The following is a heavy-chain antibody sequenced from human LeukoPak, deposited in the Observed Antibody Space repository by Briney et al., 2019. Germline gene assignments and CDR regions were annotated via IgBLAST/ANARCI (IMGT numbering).Heavy chain of an antibody. V-gene: IGHV4-59*01. J-gene: IGHJ4*02. CDR2: IYYSGST. Sequence: NPSETLSLTCTVSRGSISSYYWSWIRQPPGKGLEWIGYIYYSGSTNYNPSLKSRVTISVDTSKNQFSLKLSSVTAADTAVYYCARRAYSSGWYSVVYFDYWGQGTLVTVSS. CDR3: ARRAYSSGWYSVVYFDY. D-gene: IGHD6-19*01. CDR1: RGSISSYY.